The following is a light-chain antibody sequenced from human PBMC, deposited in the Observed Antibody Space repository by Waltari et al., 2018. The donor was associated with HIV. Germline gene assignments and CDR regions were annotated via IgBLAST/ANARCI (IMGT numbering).Light chain of an antibody. V-gene: IGLV1-40*01. CDR1: NSNLAADYA. J-gene: IGLJ2*01. CDR3: QSYDSGLGGV. Sequence: QSVLTQPPSVSGAPGQSVTISCPGANSNLAADYAVHWYRQLPGTAPKLLIYDNNNRPSGVPDRFSGSKSGTSASLAITGLQAEDEADYYCQSYDSGLGGVFGGGTKLIVL. CDR2: DNN.